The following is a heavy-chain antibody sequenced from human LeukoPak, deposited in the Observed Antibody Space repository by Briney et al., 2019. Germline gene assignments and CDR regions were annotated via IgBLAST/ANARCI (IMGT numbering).Heavy chain of an antibody. CDR1: GGSFSGYN. V-gene: IGHV4-34*01. CDR3: ARGGGLARPTRFDY. CDR2: INHSGST. D-gene: IGHD3-3*02. Sequence: SETLSLTSAVNGGSFSGYNWSWFRQPPGKGLGWIGEINHSGSTNYNPSLKSRVTISVDTSKNQFSLKLSSVTAADTAVYYCARGGGLARPTRFDYWGQGTLVTVSS. J-gene: IGHJ4*02.